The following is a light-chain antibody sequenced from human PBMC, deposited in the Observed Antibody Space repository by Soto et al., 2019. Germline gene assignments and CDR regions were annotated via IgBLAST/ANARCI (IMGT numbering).Light chain of an antibody. V-gene: IGKV3-20*01. CDR2: GAS. Sequence: EIVLTQSPGTLSLSPGERATLSCRASQSVSSTYLAWYQQKPGQAPRLLIYGASNRATGIPDRFSGSGSGTDFTLTISSLESEDFAVYYCQQYGGSRWTFAQGTRV. CDR1: QSVSSTY. CDR3: QQYGGSRWT. J-gene: IGKJ1*01.